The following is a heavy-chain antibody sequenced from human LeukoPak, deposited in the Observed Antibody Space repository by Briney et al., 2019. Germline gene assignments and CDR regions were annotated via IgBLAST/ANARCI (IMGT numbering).Heavy chain of an antibody. CDR2: IYTSGST. CDR1: GGSISSSSYY. CDR3: ARGPYDFWSGYTQGFDY. J-gene: IGHJ4*02. V-gene: IGHV4-39*07. D-gene: IGHD3-3*01. Sequence: PSETLSLTCTVSGGSISSSSYYWGWIRQPPGKGLEWIGRIYTSGSTNYNPSLKSRVTISVDTSKNQFSLKLSSVTAADTAVYYCARGPYDFWSGYTQGFDYWGQGTLVTVSS.